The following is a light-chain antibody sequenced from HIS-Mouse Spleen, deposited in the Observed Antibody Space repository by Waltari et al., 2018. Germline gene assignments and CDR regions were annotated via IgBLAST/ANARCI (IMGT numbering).Light chain of an antibody. Sequence: DIQMTQSPSSLSASVGDRVTITCQASPDISNYLNWYPQKPGKAPKLLIYDASNLETGVPSRFSGSGSGTDFTFTISSLQPEDIATYYCQQYDNLHRLTFGPGTKVDIK. CDR3: QQYDNLHRLT. J-gene: IGKJ3*01. CDR1: PDISNY. V-gene: IGKV1-33*01. CDR2: DAS.